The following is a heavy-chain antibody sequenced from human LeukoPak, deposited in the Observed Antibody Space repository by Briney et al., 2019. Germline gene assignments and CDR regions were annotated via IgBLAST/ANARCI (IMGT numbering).Heavy chain of an antibody. CDR1: GFTFSSYG. D-gene: IGHD3-10*02. J-gene: IGHJ6*04. V-gene: IGHV3-23*01. CDR3: AELGITMIGGV. Sequence: RGSLRLSCAASGFTFSSYGMSWVRQAPGKGLEWVSAISGSGGSTYYADSVKGRFTISRDNSKNSLYLQMNSLRAEDTAVYYCAELGITMIGGVWGKGTTVTISS. CDR2: ISGSGGST.